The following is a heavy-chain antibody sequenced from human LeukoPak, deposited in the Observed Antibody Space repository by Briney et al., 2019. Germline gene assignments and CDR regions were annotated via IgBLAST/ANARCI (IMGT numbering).Heavy chain of an antibody. CDR1: GGSISSGDYY. J-gene: IGHJ4*02. CDR3: ARDSGYRRSDY. V-gene: IGHV4-61*08. Sequence: PSQTLSLTCTVSGGSISSGDYYWSWIRQPPGKGLEWIGYMYYSGSANYNPSLKSRVTISVDTSKNQFSLRLSSVAAADTAVYYCARDSGYRRSDYWGQGALVTVSS. D-gene: IGHD5-12*01. CDR2: MYYSGSA.